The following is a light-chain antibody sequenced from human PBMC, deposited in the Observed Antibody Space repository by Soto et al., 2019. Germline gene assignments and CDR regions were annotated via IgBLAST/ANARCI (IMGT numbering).Light chain of an antibody. Sequence: PGERATLSCRASQSVSSNYLAWYQQRPGQAPRLLISGASTRATGIPDRFTGSGSGTDFTLTISRLEPEDFAVYYCQQYGSSPPWTFGQGTKVEIK. CDR1: QSVSSNY. V-gene: IGKV3-20*01. CDR2: GAS. CDR3: QQYGSSPPWT. J-gene: IGKJ1*01.